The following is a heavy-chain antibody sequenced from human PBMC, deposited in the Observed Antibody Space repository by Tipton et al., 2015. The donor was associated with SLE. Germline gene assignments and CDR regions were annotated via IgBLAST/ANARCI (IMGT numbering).Heavy chain of an antibody. V-gene: IGHV1-18*01. CDR2: ISAYNGNT. D-gene: IGHD6-19*01. CDR1: GYTFTSYG. Sequence: QLVQSGAEVKKPGASVKVSCKASGYTFTSYGISWVRQAPGQGLEWMGWISAYNGNTNYAQKLQGRVTMTTDTSTSTAYMELRSLRSDDTAVYYCARDWAVAGMDMGNPPVEYWGQGPLVTVSS. CDR3: ARDWAVAGMDMGNPPVEY. J-gene: IGHJ4*02.